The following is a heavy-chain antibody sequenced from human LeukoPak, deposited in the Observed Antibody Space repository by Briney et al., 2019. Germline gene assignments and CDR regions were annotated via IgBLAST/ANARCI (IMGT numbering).Heavy chain of an antibody. V-gene: IGHV3-23*01. CDR1: RFTFSSYA. Sequence: GGSLRLSCAASRFTFSSYAMSWVRQAPGKGLEWVSAISGGGGSTYYADSVKGRFTISRDNSKNTLYLQMNSLRAEDTAVYYCAKDHRWNSPIFDYWGQGTLVTVSS. CDR2: ISGGGGST. D-gene: IGHD1-7*01. CDR3: AKDHRWNSPIFDY. J-gene: IGHJ4*02.